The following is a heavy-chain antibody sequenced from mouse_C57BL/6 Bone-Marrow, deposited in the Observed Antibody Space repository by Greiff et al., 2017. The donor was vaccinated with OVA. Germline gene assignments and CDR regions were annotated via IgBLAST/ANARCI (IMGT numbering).Heavy chain of an antibody. V-gene: IGHV1-50*01. CDR1: GYTFTSYW. D-gene: IGHD1-2*01. J-gene: IGHJ2*01. CDR2: IDPSDSYT. CDR3: ARATTAYYFDY. Sequence: QVQLQQPGAELVKPGASVKLSCKASGYTFTSYWMQWVKQRPGQGLEWTGEIDPSDSYTNYNQKFKGKATLTVDTSSSTAYMQLSSLTSEDSAVYYCARATTAYYFDYWGQGTTLTVSS.